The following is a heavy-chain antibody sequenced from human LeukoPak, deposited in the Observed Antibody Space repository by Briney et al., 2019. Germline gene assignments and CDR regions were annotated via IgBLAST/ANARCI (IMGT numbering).Heavy chain of an antibody. Sequence: PRGSLRLSCAASGFTFSSYSMNWVRQAPGKGLEWVSSISSSSSHRYYADSVKGRFTISRDNAKNSLYLQMNSLRAEDTAVYYCALGYDILTGRFDYWGQGTLVTVSS. CDR3: ALGYDILTGRFDY. J-gene: IGHJ4*02. CDR2: ISSSSSHR. D-gene: IGHD3-9*01. CDR1: GFTFSSYS. V-gene: IGHV3-21*01.